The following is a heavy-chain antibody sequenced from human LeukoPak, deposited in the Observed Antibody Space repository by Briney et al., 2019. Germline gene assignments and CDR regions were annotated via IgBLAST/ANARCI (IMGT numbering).Heavy chain of an antibody. J-gene: IGHJ4*02. CDR1: GGSISNTNW. Sequence: SETLSLTCGVSGGSISNTNWWTWVHQPPGKRLEWIGEVNLQGSTNYNPSLKSRVAISVDKSENHISLKLTSVTAADTAVYYCASPIGDPKDYWGQGTLVTVSS. CDR3: ASPIGDPKDY. V-gene: IGHV4-4*02. D-gene: IGHD4-17*01. CDR2: VNLQGST.